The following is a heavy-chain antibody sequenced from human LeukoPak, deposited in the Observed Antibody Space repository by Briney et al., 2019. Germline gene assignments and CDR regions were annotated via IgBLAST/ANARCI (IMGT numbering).Heavy chain of an antibody. CDR1: GRSISSSSYY. D-gene: IGHD3-3*01. CDR3: ARGGDYYGFDY. Sequence: SETLSLTCTVSGRSISSSSYYWAWIRQPPGKGLEWIGSMYYNGRTYYNPSLKSRDIISVDTSLKLSSVTAADTAVYYCARGGDYYGFDYWGQGTLVTVSS. CDR2: MYYNGRT. J-gene: IGHJ4*02. V-gene: IGHV4-39*07.